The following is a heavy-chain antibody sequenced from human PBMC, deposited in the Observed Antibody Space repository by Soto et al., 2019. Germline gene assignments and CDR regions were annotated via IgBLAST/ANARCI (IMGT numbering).Heavy chain of an antibody. CDR3: ARVPFVNFGDSVPFDY. CDR2: INTGNGDT. CDR1: GYTFTNHF. V-gene: IGHV1-3*04. D-gene: IGHD4-17*01. Sequence: GASVKVSCKTSGYTFTNHFMHWVRRAPGQRPEWMGCINTGNGDTKYSQKFQGRVTFGRDTSASSAYMELRSLRSDDTAVYYCARVPFVNFGDSVPFDYWGQGTLVTVSS. J-gene: IGHJ4*02.